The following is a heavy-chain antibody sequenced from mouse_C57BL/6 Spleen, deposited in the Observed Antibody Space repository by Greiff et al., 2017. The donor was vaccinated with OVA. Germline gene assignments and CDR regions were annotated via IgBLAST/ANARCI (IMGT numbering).Heavy chain of an antibody. CDR2: INPYNGGT. CDR1: GYTFTDYY. Sequence: VQLQQSGPVLVKPGASVKMSCKASGYTFTDYYMNWVKQSHGKSLEWIGVINPYNGGTSYNQKFKGKATLTVDKSSSTAYMELNSLTAEDSAVYYCARHYGSSYYAMDYWGQGTSVTVSS. V-gene: IGHV1-19*01. CDR3: ARHYGSSYYAMDY. J-gene: IGHJ4*01. D-gene: IGHD1-1*01.